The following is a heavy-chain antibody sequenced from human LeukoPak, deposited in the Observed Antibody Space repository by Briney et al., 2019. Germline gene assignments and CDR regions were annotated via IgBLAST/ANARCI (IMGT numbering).Heavy chain of an antibody. CDR3: ARDRVSLGSPYPGASDY. CDR2: INPSGGST. V-gene: IGHV1-46*01. CDR1: GYTFTSYY. J-gene: IGHJ4*02. Sequence: ASVKVSCKASGYTFTSYYMHWVRQAPGQGLEWMGIINPSGGSTTYAQKFQGRVTVTRDTSTSTVYMELSSLKSEDTAVYYCARDRVSLGSPYPGASDYWGQGTLVTVSS. D-gene: IGHD1-26*01.